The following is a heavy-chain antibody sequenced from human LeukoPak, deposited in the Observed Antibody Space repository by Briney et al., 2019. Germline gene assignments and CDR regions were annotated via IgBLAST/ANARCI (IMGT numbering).Heavy chain of an antibody. CDR3: ATDLEDFWSDSPNY. J-gene: IGHJ4*02. V-gene: IGHV1-8*01. CDR2: MSPDSGNT. D-gene: IGHD3-3*01. CDR1: GYTFTSYD. Sequence: GASVKVSCKASGYTFTSYDINWVRQAPGQGLEWMGWMSPDSGNTGYAQKFQGRVTMTRNTSISTAYMELSSLRSEDTAVYYCATDLEDFWSDSPNYWGQGTLVTVSS.